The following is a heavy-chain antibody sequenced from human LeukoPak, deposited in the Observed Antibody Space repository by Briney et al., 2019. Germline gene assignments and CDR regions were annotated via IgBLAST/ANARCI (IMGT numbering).Heavy chain of an antibody. CDR1: GYTLTELS. Sequence: ASVKVSCKVSGYTLTELSMHWVRPAPGKGLEWMGGFDPEDGETIYAQKFQGRVTMTEDTSTDTAYMELSSLRSEDTAVYYCATETIRSGYSYFDYWGQGTLVTVSS. V-gene: IGHV1-24*01. CDR2: FDPEDGET. J-gene: IGHJ4*02. D-gene: IGHD3-22*01. CDR3: ATETIRSGYSYFDY.